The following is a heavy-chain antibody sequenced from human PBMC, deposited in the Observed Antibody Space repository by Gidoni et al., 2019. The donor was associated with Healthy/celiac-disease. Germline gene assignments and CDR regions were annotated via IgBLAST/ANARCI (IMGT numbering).Heavy chain of an antibody. V-gene: IGHV3-53*01. CDR2: IYSGGST. J-gene: IGHJ2*01. CDR3: ARGTNYYDSSGYYGDWYFDL. D-gene: IGHD3-22*01. Sequence: EVPLVESGGGLIQPGGSLRLSCAASGFTVSSNYMSWVRQAPGKGLEWVSVIYSGGSTYYADSVKGRFTISRDNSKNTLYLQMNSLRAEDTAVYYCARGTNYYDSSGYYGDWYFDLWGRGTLVTVSS. CDR1: GFTVSSNY.